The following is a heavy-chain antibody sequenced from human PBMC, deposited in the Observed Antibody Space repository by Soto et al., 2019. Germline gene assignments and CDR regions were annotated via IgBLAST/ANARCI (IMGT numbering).Heavy chain of an antibody. V-gene: IGHV3-9*01. J-gene: IGHJ4*02. Sequence: GGSLRLSCAASGFTFQNYAMHWVRQAPGKGLEWVSGISWNGGTIGYADSVRGRFTISRDNAKNSLYLQMNSLRPEDTALYYCAKDKVYSNFEYYFDSWGQGTLVTVSS. CDR2: ISWNGGTI. CDR1: GFTFQNYA. CDR3: AKDKVYSNFEYYFDS. D-gene: IGHD4-4*01.